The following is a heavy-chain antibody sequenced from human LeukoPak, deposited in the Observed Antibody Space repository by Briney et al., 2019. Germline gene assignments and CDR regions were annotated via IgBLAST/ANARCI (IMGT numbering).Heavy chain of an antibody. V-gene: IGHV3-74*01. Sequence: GGSLRLSCAASGFTFSSYWMHWVRQAPGKGLVWVSRINSDGSSTSYADSVKGRFTISRDNAKNTLYLQMNSLRAEDTAVYYCAGCNYDSSVYHTWGQGTLVTVSS. CDR1: GFTFSSYW. J-gene: IGHJ5*02. D-gene: IGHD3-22*01. CDR2: INSDGSST. CDR3: AGCNYDSSVYHT.